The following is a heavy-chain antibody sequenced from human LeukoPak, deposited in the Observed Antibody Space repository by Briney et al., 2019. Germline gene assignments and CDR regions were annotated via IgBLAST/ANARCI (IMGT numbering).Heavy chain of an antibody. V-gene: IGHV3-33*06. J-gene: IGHJ4*02. CDR3: AKGSGGSSADYFDY. CDR2: IWYDGSNK. D-gene: IGHD2-15*01. Sequence: PGGSLRLSCAASGFTFSSYGMQWVRQAPGKGLEWVAVIWYDGSNKYYADSVKGRFTISRDNSKNTLYLQMNSLRAEDTAVYYCAKGSGGSSADYFDYWGQGTLVTVSS. CDR1: GFTFSSYG.